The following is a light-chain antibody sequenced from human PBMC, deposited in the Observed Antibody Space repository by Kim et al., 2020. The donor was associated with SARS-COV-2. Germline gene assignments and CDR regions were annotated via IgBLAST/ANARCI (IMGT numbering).Light chain of an antibody. CDR2: GAS. CDR3: QQYGSSPLT. J-gene: IGKJ4*01. Sequence: EIVLTQSPGTLSLSPGERATLSCRASQSVSSSYLSWYQQTPGQAPRLLIYGASSRATGIPDRFSGSGSGTYFTLTINRLAPEDFGVFYCQQYGSSPLTFGGGTKVDIK. V-gene: IGKV3-20*01. CDR1: QSVSSSY.